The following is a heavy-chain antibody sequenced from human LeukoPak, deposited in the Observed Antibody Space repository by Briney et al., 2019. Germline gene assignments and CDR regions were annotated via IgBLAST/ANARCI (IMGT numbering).Heavy chain of an antibody. J-gene: IGHJ4*02. Sequence: ASVKVSCKASGYTFTSYGISWVRQAPGQGLEWMGWISAYNGNTNYAQKLQGRVTMTTDTSTSTAYMELRSLRSDDTAVYYCARDVSYYGSGSYSTPPDYWGQGTLVTVSS. V-gene: IGHV1-18*01. CDR2: ISAYNGNT. D-gene: IGHD3-10*01. CDR1: GYTFTSYG. CDR3: ARDVSYYGSGSYSTPPDY.